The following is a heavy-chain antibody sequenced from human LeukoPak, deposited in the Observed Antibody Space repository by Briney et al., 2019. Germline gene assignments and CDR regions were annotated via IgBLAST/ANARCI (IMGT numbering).Heavy chain of an antibody. Sequence: GGSLRLSCAASGFTFSSYEMNWVRQAPGKGLEWVSYVSSSGTTIYYADSVKGRFTDSKDNDKNSLYLQMNSLRAEDTAVYYRARQVASGFDPWGQGTLVTVSS. V-gene: IGHV3-48*03. CDR1: GFTFSSYE. CDR2: VSSSGTTI. J-gene: IGHJ5*02. CDR3: ARQVASGFDP.